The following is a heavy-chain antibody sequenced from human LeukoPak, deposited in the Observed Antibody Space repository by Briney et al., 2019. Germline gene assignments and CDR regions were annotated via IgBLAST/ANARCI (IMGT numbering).Heavy chain of an antibody. CDR1: GFTVSSYY. CDR3: ARDLHPRLTGYFDY. J-gene: IGHJ4*02. V-gene: IGHV3-53*01. D-gene: IGHD3-16*01. CDR2: IYSGGST. Sequence: GGSLRLSCVASGFTVSSYYVSWVRQAPGKGLEWVSVIYSGGSTYYADSVEGRFTVSRDNSKNTLYLEMKSLRAEDTAVYYCARDLHPRLTGYFDYWGQGTLVTVSS.